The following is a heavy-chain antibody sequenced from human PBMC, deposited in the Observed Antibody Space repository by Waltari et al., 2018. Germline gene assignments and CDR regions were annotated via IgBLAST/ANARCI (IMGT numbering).Heavy chain of an antibody. Sequence: EVQLVESGGGLVQPGRSLRLPCAASGCNFEDYARHWVRQAPGKGLEWVSSISSNGGSIGYADSVRGRFTISRDNAKSSLYLEMNSLRGEYTALYYCAKGNSAWYADYWGQGTLVTVSS. CDR3: AKGNSAWYADY. V-gene: IGHV3-9*01. D-gene: IGHD6-19*01. CDR1: GCNFEDYA. CDR2: ISSNGGSI. J-gene: IGHJ4*02.